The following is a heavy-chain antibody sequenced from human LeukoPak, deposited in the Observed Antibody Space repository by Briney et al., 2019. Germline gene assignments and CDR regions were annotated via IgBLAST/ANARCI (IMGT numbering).Heavy chain of an antibody. D-gene: IGHD3-16*02. J-gene: IGHJ4*02. Sequence: GGSLRLSCAASGFTFSRYWMNWVRQAPGKGLVWVSRINSDGSSTSYADSVKGRFTISRDNAKNTLYLQMNSLRAEDTAVYYCARANYDYVWGSYRSYYFDYWGQGTLVTVSS. V-gene: IGHV3-74*01. CDR2: INSDGSST. CDR1: GFTFSRYW. CDR3: ARANYDYVWGSYRSYYFDY.